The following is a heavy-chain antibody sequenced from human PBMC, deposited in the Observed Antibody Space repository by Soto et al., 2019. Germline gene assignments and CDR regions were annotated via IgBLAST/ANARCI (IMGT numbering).Heavy chain of an antibody. CDR2: IYYSGST. CDR3: ARDQGFGFLGKDDYTFYGMDV. V-gene: IGHV4-30-4*01. D-gene: IGHD3-3*01. J-gene: IGHJ6*02. CDR1: GGSISSGDYY. Sequence: SETLSLTCTVSGGSISSGDYYWSWIRQPPGKGLEWIGYIYYSGSTYYNPSLKSRVTISVDTSKNQFSLKLSSVTAADTAVYYCARDQGFGFLGKDDYTFYGMDVWGQGTTVTVSS.